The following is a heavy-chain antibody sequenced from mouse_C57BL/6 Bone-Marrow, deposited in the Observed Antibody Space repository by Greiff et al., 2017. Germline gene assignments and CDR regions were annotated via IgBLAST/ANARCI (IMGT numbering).Heavy chain of an antibody. Sequence: VHLVESGPGLVQPSQSLSITCTVSGFSLTSYGVHWVRQSPGKGLEWLGVIWSGGSTDYNAAFISRLSISKDNSKSQVFFKMNSLQADDTAIYYCARKGAAEANYAMDYWGQGTSVTVSS. V-gene: IGHV2-2*01. CDR3: ARKGAAEANYAMDY. J-gene: IGHJ4*01. D-gene: IGHD3-2*02. CDR2: IWSGGST. CDR1: GFSLTSYG.